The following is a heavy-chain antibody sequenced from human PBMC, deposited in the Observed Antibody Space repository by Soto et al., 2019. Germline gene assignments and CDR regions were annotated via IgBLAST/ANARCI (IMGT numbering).Heavy chain of an antibody. CDR3: ARVGRGSGSYYNVGYFDY. J-gene: IGHJ4*02. D-gene: IGHD3-10*01. Sequence: SETLSLTCTVSGGSISSSSYYWGWIRQPPGKGLEWIGSIYYSGSTYYNPSLKSRVTISVDTSKNQFSLKLSSVTAADTAVYYCARVGRGSGSYYNVGYFDYWGQGTLVTVSS. CDR2: IYYSGST. CDR1: GGSISSSSYY. V-gene: IGHV4-39*07.